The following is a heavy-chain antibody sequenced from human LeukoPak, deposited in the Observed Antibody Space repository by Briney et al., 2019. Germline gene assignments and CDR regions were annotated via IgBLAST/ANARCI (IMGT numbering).Heavy chain of an antibody. J-gene: IGHJ4*02. CDR3: ARGGSSSWRIGYYFDY. Sequence: SETLSLTCSVSGASISSHYWSWIRQPPGKGLEWIGYIHYSGSTNCNPSLKSRVAISVDTSKNHFSLKLSSVTAADTAVYYCARGGSSSWRIGYYFDYWGQGTLVTVSS. CDR1: GASISSHY. D-gene: IGHD6-13*01. CDR2: IHYSGST. V-gene: IGHV4-59*11.